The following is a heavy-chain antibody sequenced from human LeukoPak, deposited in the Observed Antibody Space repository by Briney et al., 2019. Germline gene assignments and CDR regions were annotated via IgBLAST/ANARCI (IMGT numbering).Heavy chain of an antibody. CDR1: GCTFSISD. CDR2: ITSDSRYR. CDR3: ARNFTS. J-gene: IGHJ5*02. Sequence: GGSLTLSCAASGCTFSISDMIWARQAPGVGLEWVSTITSDSRYRYYADSVKGRFTVSRDNAKNSLSLQMNSLRVEDTAVYYCARNFTSWGQGTLVTVSS. V-gene: IGHV3-21*01.